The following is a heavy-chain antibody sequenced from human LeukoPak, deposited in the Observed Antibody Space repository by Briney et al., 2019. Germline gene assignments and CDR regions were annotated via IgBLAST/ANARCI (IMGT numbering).Heavy chain of an antibody. Sequence: GASVKVSCKASGYTFTSYGISWVRQAPGQGLEWMGWISAYNGNTNYAQKLQGRVTMTTDTSTSTAYMELRSLRSDDTAVYYCARDGRYSRRDRGYSGYDRRNTAMVTRGLPDYWGQGTLVTVSS. CDR3: ARDGRYSRRDRGYSGYDRRNTAMVTRGLPDY. CDR1: GYTFTSYG. V-gene: IGHV1-18*01. D-gene: IGHD5-12*01. CDR2: ISAYNGNT. J-gene: IGHJ4*02.